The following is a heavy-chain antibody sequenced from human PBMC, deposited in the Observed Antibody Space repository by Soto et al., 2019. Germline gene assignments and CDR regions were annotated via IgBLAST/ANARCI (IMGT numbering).Heavy chain of an antibody. CDR1: GFTLSSYS. CDR3: ARLLLPDEHFGRSTIVRGAVCYMAV. J-gene: IGHJ6*03. V-gene: IGHV3-48*01. Sequence: EVQLVVSGGGLVQPGGSLRLSCAASGFTLSSYSMNWVRQAPGKGLEWVSYISSGSSTIYYADSAKGRFSISRDNAKNSQYLQMNILRAEDTAVYYGARLLLPDEHFGRSTIVRGAVCYMAVRGKGTTDTVPS. D-gene: IGHD3-10*01. CDR2: ISSGSSTI.